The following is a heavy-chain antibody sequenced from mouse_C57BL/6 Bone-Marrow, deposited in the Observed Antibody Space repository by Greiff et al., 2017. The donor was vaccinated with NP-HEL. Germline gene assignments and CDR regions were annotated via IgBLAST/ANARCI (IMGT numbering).Heavy chain of an antibody. CDR3: ARSDGYYYY. V-gene: IGHV1-81*01. CDR1: GYTFTSYG. D-gene: IGHD2-3*01. Sequence: VQGVESGAELARPGASVKLSCKASGYTFTSYGISWVKQRTGQGLEWIGEIYPRSGNTYYNEKFKGKATLTADKSSSTAYMELRSLTSEDSAVYFCARSDGYYYYWGQGTTLTVSS. CDR2: IYPRSGNT. J-gene: IGHJ2*01.